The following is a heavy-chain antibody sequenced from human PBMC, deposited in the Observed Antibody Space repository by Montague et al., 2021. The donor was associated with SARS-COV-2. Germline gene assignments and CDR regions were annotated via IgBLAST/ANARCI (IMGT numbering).Heavy chain of an antibody. J-gene: IGHJ4*02. CDR2: IHHSGST. V-gene: IGHV4-34*01. Sequence: SKTLSLTCTVSDVPTSAHFWSWIRQPPGKGLEWIGEIHHSGSTNYNLSLKSRVTISVDTSKNQFSLKLSSVTAADTAVYYCARATLGITTIVVVMTAIDDYFDYWGQGNLVTVSS. D-gene: IGHD3-22*01. CDR1: DVPTSAHF. CDR3: ARATLGITTIVVVMTAIDDYFDY.